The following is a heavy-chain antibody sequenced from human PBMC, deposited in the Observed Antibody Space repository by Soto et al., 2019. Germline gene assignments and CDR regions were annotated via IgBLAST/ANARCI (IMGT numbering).Heavy chain of an antibody. CDR2: INPSGGST. CDR3: ARDGGSSWYDY. CDR1: GYTFTSYY. Sequence: QVQLVQSGAEVKKPGASVKVSCKASGYTFTSYYMRWVRQAPRQGLEWMGIINPSGGSTSYAQKFQGRVTMTRDTSTSRVYMELSSLRSEDTAVYYCARDGGSSWYDYWGQGTLVTVSS. V-gene: IGHV1-46*03. J-gene: IGHJ4*02. D-gene: IGHD6-13*01.